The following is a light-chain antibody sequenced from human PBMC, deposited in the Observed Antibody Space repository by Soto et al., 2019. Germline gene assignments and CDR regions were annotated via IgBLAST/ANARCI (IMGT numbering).Light chain of an antibody. Sequence: QSVLTQPPSVYGASRQRVTISCTGSSSNIGSTYDVQWYQQLPGTAPKRLIHGNTDRPSGVPDRFSGSKSGTSASLAITGLQADDEADYYCQSYDDSLSVHYVFGTGTKLTVL. CDR1: SSNIGSTYD. J-gene: IGLJ1*01. V-gene: IGLV1-40*01. CDR3: QSYDDSLSVHYV. CDR2: GNT.